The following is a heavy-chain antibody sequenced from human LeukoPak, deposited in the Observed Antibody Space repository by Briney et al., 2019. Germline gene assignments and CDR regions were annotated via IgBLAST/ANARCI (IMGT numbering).Heavy chain of an antibody. D-gene: IGHD3-22*01. J-gene: IGHJ4*02. CDR2: ILYDGNNK. CDR1: GFTFSSYG. Sequence: GGSLRLSCVASGFTFSSYGMHWVRQAPGKGLEWVAVILYDGNNKYYADSVKGRFTISRDNSKDTLYLQMNSLRAEDTAVYYCAKVILGGYYDSSGYYEDYWGQGTLVTVSS. CDR3: AKVILGGYYDSSGYYEDY. V-gene: IGHV3-30*18.